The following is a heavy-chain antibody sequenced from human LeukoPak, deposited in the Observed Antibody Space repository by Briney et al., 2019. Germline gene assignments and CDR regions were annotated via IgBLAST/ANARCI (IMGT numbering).Heavy chain of an antibody. D-gene: IGHD3-22*01. Sequence: GGSLRLSCAASGFTFSSYGMHWVRQAPGKGLEWVAVISYDGSNKYYADSVKGRFTISRDDSKNTLDLQMSGLRGEDTAVYYCAKPLGTYYHDETGFDSWGQGTLVTVSS. J-gene: IGHJ5*01. V-gene: IGHV3-30*18. CDR2: ISYDGSNK. CDR3: AKPLGTYYHDETGFDS. CDR1: GFTFSSYG.